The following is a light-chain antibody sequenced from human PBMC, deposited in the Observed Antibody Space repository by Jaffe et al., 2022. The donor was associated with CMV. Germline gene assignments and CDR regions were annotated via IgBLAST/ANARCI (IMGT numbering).Light chain of an antibody. Sequence: DIQLTQSPSSLSASVGDRVTITCRARQNINNYLNWYQQKPGKAPKLLIYATSTLQSGVPSRFSGSGSGTDFTLTISSLQPDDIATYYCQQSYGSPRTFGGGTRVEIK. CDR2: ATS. CDR1: QNINNY. CDR3: QQSYGSPRT. V-gene: IGKV1-39*01. J-gene: IGKJ4*01.